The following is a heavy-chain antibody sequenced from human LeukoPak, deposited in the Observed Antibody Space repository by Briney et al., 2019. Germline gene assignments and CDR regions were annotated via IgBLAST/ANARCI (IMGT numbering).Heavy chain of an antibody. V-gene: IGHV5-10-1*01. CDR3: ARHWGSVPPTAMWNP. CDR1: GYSFRHYW. J-gene: IGHJ5*02. Sequence: GESLKISFKASGYSFRHYWISWVRQMPGKGLEWMGRIDPSDSYSNYSPSFQGHVTISADKSLSTAYLQWGTLRASDTAMYYCARHWGSVPPTAMWNPWGQGTLVTVSS. CDR2: IDPSDSYS. D-gene: IGHD2-2*01.